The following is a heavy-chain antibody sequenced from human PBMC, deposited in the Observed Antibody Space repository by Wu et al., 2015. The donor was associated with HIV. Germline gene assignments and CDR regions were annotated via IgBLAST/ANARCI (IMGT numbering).Heavy chain of an antibody. V-gene: IGHV1-69*05. CDR1: GGTFSTDV. Sequence: QVQLVQSGAEVKKPGSSVKVSCKASGGTFSTDVISWVRQAPGQGLEWMGGIIPMFGTANYAQKLQGRVTMTTDTSTSTAYMELRSLRSDDTAVYYCARGGGPAPLRGYNWFDPWGQGTLVTVSS. CDR2: IIPMFGTA. D-gene: IGHD2-2*01. CDR3: ARGGGPAPLRGYNWFDP. J-gene: IGHJ5*02.